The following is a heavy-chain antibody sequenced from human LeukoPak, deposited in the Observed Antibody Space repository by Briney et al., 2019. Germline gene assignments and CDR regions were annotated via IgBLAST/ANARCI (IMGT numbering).Heavy chain of an antibody. CDR1: GFTFSSYE. CDR2: ISSSGSTR. Sequence: GGSLRLSCVASGFTFSSYEMNWVRQAPGKGLEWVSYISSSGSTRYYADSVRGRFTISRDNAKNSLFLQMNSLRAEDTAVYYCARGGHYYGSGSYYLDYWGQGNLVTVSS. V-gene: IGHV3-48*03. CDR3: ARGGHYYGSGSYYLDY. D-gene: IGHD3-10*01. J-gene: IGHJ4*02.